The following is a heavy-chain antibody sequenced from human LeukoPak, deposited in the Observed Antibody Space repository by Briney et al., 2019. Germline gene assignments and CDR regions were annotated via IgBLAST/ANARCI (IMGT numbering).Heavy chain of an antibody. Sequence: SETLSLTCAVSGGSISSGGYSWSWIRQPPGKGLEWIGYIYHSGSTYYNPSLKSRVTIPVDRSKNQFSLKLSSVTAADTAVYCCTRSAGTTRFDPWGQGTLVTVSS. J-gene: IGHJ5*02. CDR2: IYHSGST. V-gene: IGHV4-30-2*01. CDR1: GGSISSGGYS. D-gene: IGHD3-10*01. CDR3: TRSAGTTRFDP.